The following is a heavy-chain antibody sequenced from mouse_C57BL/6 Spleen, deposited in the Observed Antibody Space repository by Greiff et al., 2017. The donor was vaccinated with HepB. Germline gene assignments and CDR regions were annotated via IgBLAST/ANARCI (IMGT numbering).Heavy chain of an antibody. Sequence: QVQLQQSGAELVRPGASVTLSCKASGYTFTDYEMHWVKQTPVHGLEWIGAIDPETGGTAYNQKFKGKAILTADKSSSTAYMELRSLTSEDSAVYYCTREPYYYGSKGPFAYWGQGTLVTVSA. CDR1: GYTFTDYE. CDR2: IDPETGGT. J-gene: IGHJ3*01. D-gene: IGHD1-1*01. CDR3: TREPYYYGSKGPFAY. V-gene: IGHV1-15*01.